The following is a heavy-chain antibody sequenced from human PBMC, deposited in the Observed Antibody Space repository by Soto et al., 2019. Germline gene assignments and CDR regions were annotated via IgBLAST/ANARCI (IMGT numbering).Heavy chain of an antibody. V-gene: IGHV1-69*06. CDR1: GGTFSSYA. CDR2: IIPIFGTA. D-gene: IGHD3-22*01. CDR3: ARANYYDSSGYYFRFDF. Sequence: QVQLVQSGAEVKKPGSSVKVSCQASGGTFSSYAISWVRQAPGQGLEWMGGIIPIFGTANYAQKFQGRVTITADKSTSTAYMELSSLRSEDTAVYYCARANYYDSSGYYFRFDFWGQGTLVTVSS. J-gene: IGHJ4*02.